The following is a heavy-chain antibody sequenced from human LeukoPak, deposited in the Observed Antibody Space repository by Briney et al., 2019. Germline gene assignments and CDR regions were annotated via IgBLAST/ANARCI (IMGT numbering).Heavy chain of an antibody. CDR3: ARSPNYDSSGTTLDY. Sequence: GGXXEXSXXXXGYSFNSYWIGWVGQVPGKGLEGTGIIYPGHSDPRYSPSFQGQVTISADKSISTAYLQWSSLKASDTAMYYCARSPNYDSSGTTLDYWGQGTLVTVSS. J-gene: IGHJ4*02. D-gene: IGHD3-22*01. CDR2: IYPGHSDP. V-gene: IGHV5-51*01. CDR1: GYSFNSYW.